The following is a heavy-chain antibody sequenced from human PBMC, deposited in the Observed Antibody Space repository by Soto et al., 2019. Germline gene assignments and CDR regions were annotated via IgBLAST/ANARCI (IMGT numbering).Heavy chain of an antibody. CDR3: ARVLTDAYVWGSSGSAAGLFDY. Sequence: GESLKISCKGSGYSFTSYWIGWVRQMPGKGLEWMGIIYPGDSDTRYSPSFQGQVTISADKSISTDYLQWSSLKASDTAMYYCARVLTDAYVWGSSGSAAGLFDYWGQGTLVTVSS. CDR1: GYSFTSYW. V-gene: IGHV5-51*01. D-gene: IGHD3-16*01. J-gene: IGHJ4*02. CDR2: IYPGDSDT.